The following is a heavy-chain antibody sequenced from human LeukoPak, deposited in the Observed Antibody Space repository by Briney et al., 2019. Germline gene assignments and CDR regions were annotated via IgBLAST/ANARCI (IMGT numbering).Heavy chain of an antibody. CDR1: AASFQSYY. J-gene: IGHJ4*02. CDR3: ATTDGRDGNAGY. CDR2: IKHGGPT. Sequence: PSETLSLTCGVDAASFQSYYWSWFRQPPGRGWEWFGEIKHGGPTNYNPSLKGRVTISIDTSKHPVFLNLRSATAADTAVYFCATTDGRDGNAGYWGQGNLVTVSS. V-gene: IGHV4-34*01. D-gene: IGHD1-1*01.